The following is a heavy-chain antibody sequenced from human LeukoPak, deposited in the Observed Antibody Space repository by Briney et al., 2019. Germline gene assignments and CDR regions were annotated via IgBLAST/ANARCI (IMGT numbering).Heavy chain of an antibody. CDR1: GDTFTTYG. Sequence: VASVKVSCKASGDTFTTYGITWVRQAPGQGLEWVGWICGYNGNTEYTQKFQGRVAMTRDTSTSTAYMELRSLRSDDTAVYYCARGLSCSGNTCYAAHFDSWGQGTLVTVSS. V-gene: IGHV1-18*01. CDR2: ICGYNGNT. J-gene: IGHJ4*02. D-gene: IGHD2-15*01. CDR3: ARGLSCSGNTCYAAHFDS.